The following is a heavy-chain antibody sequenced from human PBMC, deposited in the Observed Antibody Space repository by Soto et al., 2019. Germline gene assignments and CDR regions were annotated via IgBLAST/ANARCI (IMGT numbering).Heavy chain of an antibody. CDR1: GDTFGSNA. J-gene: IGHJ4*02. D-gene: IGHD1-26*01. CDR3: ARGSVSVFPFFDS. V-gene: IGHV1-3*01. Sequence: QVQFVQSGAEVKKPGASVKLSCKASGDTFGSNAMHWVRQAAGQTLEWMGWIIGGSGNTKFSLNFQGRVTITWDTSARTVDMELTSLRSDDTAVYFCARGSVSVFPFFDSWGQGALLTGSS. CDR2: IIGGSGNT.